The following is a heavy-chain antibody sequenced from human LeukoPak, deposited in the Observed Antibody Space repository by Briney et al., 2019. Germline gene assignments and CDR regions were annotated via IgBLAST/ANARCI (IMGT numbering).Heavy chain of an antibody. CDR1: GDSVSSSSYY. J-gene: IGHJ5*02. CDR2: ISYSGTN. V-gene: IGHV4-39*01. Sequence: PSETLSLTCTVSGDSVSSSSYYWGWIRQPPGKGLEWIGSISYSGTNYNNLSLKSRVSISIDTSKNQFSVKLTSVTAADTAMYYCASLGTLRSWGQGTLVTVSS. CDR3: ASLGTLRS. D-gene: IGHD7-27*01.